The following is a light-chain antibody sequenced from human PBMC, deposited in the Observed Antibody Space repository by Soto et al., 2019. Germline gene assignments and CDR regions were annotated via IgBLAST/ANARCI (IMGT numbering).Light chain of an antibody. Sequence: EIVLTQSPGTLSLSPGERATLCCGASQSVSSSYLAWYQQKPGQAPRLLIYGASSRATGIPDRFSGSGSGTDFTLTISRLEPEDFAVYYCQQYGSSPRTFGQGTKVEIK. J-gene: IGKJ1*01. CDR1: QSVSSSY. CDR3: QQYGSSPRT. CDR2: GAS. V-gene: IGKV3-20*01.